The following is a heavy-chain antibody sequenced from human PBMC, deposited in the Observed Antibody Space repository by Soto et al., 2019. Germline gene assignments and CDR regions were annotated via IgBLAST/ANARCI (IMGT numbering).Heavy chain of an antibody. CDR3: AISLPPRYSSGWYGY. CDR1: GFTFNKYA. D-gene: IGHD6-19*01. Sequence: PGESLKISCVASGFTFNKYALAWVRQAPGKGLEWVSAISGSGASTYDADSVKGRFTISRDNSNNTLYLQMNSLRAEDTAVYYCAISLPPRYSSGWYGYWGQGTLVTVSS. V-gene: IGHV3-23*01. J-gene: IGHJ4*02. CDR2: ISGSGAST.